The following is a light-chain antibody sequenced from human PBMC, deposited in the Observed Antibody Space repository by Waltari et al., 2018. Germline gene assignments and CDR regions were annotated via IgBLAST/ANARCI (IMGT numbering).Light chain of an antibody. Sequence: EIVLTQSPATLSLSPGERATLSCRASQSVSSYLAWYQRKPGQAPRLLIYDASNRATGIPARFSGSGSGTGFTLTISSLEPEDFAVYYCQQRINWPPSITVGQGTRLEIK. CDR3: QQRINWPPSIT. J-gene: IGKJ5*01. CDR2: DAS. CDR1: QSVSSY. V-gene: IGKV3-11*01.